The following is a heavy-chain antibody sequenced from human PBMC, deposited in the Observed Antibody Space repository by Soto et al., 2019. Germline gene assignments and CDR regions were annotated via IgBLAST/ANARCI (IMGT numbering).Heavy chain of an antibody. J-gene: IGHJ4*02. CDR2: IYYSGST. Sequence: SETLSLTCTVSGGSISSYYWSWIRQPPGKGLEWIGYIYYSGSTNYNPSLKSRVTISVDTSKNQFSLRLSSVTAADTAVYFCARYGVATIRFFDYWGQGTLVTVSS. CDR1: GGSISSYY. V-gene: IGHV4-59*01. CDR3: ARYGVATIRFFDY. D-gene: IGHD5-12*01.